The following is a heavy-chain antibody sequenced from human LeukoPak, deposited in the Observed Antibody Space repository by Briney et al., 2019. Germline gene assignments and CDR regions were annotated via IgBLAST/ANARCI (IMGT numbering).Heavy chain of an antibody. CDR3: ARDQSIDDDSSYYFDY. V-gene: IGHV1-46*01. J-gene: IGHJ4*02. Sequence: ASVKVSCKASGYTFTSSYMIRVRQAPGHGLEWMGVIHTSGGTTSYAQNFQGRFTMTRDISTSTVYMELSSLRSEDTAVYYCARDQSIDDDSSYYFDYWGQGTLVTVSS. CDR2: IHTSGGTT. D-gene: IGHD3-22*01. CDR1: GYTFTSSY.